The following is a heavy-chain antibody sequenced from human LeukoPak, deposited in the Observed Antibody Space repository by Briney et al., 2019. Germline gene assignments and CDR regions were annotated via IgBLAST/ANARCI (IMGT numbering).Heavy chain of an antibody. Sequence: GGSLRLSCAASGFTFSNSAMRWVRQAQGKGMEWVSTLSGSGITTYYAECVKGRFTISRDNSKNTLYLQMNSLRAEDTAVYYCAKGTYSSGWSYFDYWGHGTLVTVSS. CDR2: LSGSGITT. J-gene: IGHJ4*01. V-gene: IGHV3-23*01. CDR1: GFTFSNSA. CDR3: AKGTYSSGWSYFDY. D-gene: IGHD6-19*01.